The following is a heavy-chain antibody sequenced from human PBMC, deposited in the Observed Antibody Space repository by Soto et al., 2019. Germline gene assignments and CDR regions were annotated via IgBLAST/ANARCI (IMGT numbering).Heavy chain of an antibody. J-gene: IGHJ6*02. Sequence: SVKVSCKASGGTFSSYAFSWVRQAPGQGLEWMGGIIPIFGTANYAQKFQGRVTITADESTSTAYMELSSLRSEDTAVYYCARGDIVVVPVRKPKYYYGMDVWGQGTTVTVSS. D-gene: IGHD2-2*01. CDR2: IIPIFGTA. CDR1: GGTFSSYA. V-gene: IGHV1-69*13. CDR3: ARGDIVVVPVRKPKYYYGMDV.